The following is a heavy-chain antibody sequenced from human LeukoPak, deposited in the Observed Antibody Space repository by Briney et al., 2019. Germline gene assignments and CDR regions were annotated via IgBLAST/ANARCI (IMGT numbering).Heavy chain of an antibody. CDR3: GRGYNYALDY. J-gene: IGHJ4*02. V-gene: IGHV6-1*01. Sequence: WXWXXXSPSRGLEWLGVTYYRSNWNYVVAVSGKSQITISPDTSKNAFSLHLNSVPPDDTAVYYCGRGYNYALDYWGQGTLVTVSS. CDR2: TYYRSNWNY. D-gene: IGHD5-18*01.